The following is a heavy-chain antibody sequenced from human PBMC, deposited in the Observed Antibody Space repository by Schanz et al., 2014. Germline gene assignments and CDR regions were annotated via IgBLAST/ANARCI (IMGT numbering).Heavy chain of an antibody. CDR1: GFTFSSHW. D-gene: IGHD6-25*01. CDR2: INSVGSNT. CDR3: AKVRYSSGWRGDYFDE. V-gene: IGHV3-74*01. Sequence: EVQLVESGGGLVQPGGSLRLSCEASGFTFSSHWMHWVRQDPGKGLVWVARINSVGSNTDYADSVTGRFTISRDNAKNTLYLQMNTLRAEDTAVYFCAKVRYSSGWRGDYFDEWGQGTLXSVSS. J-gene: IGHJ4*02.